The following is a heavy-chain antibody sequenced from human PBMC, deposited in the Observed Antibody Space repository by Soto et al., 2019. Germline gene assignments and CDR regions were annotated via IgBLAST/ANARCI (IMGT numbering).Heavy chain of an antibody. D-gene: IGHD2-21*02. Sequence: EVQLLESGGGLVQPGGSLRLSCAASGFIFSSYSMYWVRQAPGKGLEGVAGISAFSDSILYADSVEGRFTISRDNSKNTLYLQLNSLRADDTAVYFCAKKRRSGGDNWYFDSWGQGTLVTVSS. CDR3: AKKRRSGGDNWYFDS. V-gene: IGHV3-23*01. CDR2: ISAFSDSI. J-gene: IGHJ4*02. CDR1: GFIFSSYS.